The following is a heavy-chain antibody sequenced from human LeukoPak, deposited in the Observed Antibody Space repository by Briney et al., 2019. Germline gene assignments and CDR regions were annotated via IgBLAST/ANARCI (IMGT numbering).Heavy chain of an antibody. Sequence: PGGSLRLSCAASGFIFSSYSMNWVRQAPGKGLEWVSSISSSSGYIYYADSVKGRFTISRDNAKNSLYLPMNSLRAEDTAVYYCARDSVSGDPGYWGQGTLVTVSS. CDR3: ARDSVSGDPGY. D-gene: IGHD7-27*01. J-gene: IGHJ4*02. CDR2: ISSSSGYI. V-gene: IGHV3-21*01. CDR1: GFIFSSYS.